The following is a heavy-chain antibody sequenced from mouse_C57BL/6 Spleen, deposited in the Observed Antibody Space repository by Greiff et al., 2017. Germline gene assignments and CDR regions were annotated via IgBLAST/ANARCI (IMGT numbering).Heavy chain of an antibody. Sequence: LVESGAELVKPGASVKISCKASGYAFSSYWMNWVKQRPGKGLEWIGQIYPGDGDTNYNGKFKGKATLTADKSSSTAYMQLSSLTSEDSAVYFCARSEATHYAMDYWGQGTSVTVSS. J-gene: IGHJ4*01. CDR1: GYAFSSYW. CDR2: IYPGDGDT. D-gene: IGHD1-1*01. CDR3: ARSEATHYAMDY. V-gene: IGHV1-80*01.